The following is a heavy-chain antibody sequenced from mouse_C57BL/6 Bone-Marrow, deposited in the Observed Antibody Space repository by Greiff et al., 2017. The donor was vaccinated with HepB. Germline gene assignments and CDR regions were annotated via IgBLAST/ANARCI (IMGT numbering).Heavy chain of an antibody. D-gene: IGHD2-4*01. CDR2: IYPRSGNT. Sequence: VQLQQSGAELARPGALVKLSCKASGYTFTSYGISWVKQRTGQGLEWIGEIYPRSGNTYYNEKFKGKATLTADKSSSTAYMELRSLTSEDSAVYFCARGGLRRRAMDYWGQGTSVTVSS. V-gene: IGHV1-81*01. CDR1: GYTFTSYG. CDR3: ARGGLRRRAMDY. J-gene: IGHJ4*01.